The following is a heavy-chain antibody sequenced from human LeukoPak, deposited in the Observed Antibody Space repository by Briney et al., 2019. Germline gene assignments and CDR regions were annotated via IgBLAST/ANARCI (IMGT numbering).Heavy chain of an antibody. CDR2: TYYSGST. D-gene: IGHD6-13*01. V-gene: IGHV4-59*01. CDR3: ARGGYSSSWHDNYYYGMDV. Sequence: SETLSLTCTVSGGSISSYYWSWIRQPPGKGLEWIGYTYYSGSTNYNPSLKSRVTISVDTSKNQFSLKLSSVTAADTAVYYCARGGYSSSWHDNYYYGMDVWGQGTTVTVSS. J-gene: IGHJ6*02. CDR1: GGSISSYY.